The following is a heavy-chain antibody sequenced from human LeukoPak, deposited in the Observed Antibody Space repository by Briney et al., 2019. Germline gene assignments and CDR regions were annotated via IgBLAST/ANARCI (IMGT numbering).Heavy chain of an antibody. CDR2: ISAYNGNT. CDR1: GYTFTSYG. D-gene: IGHD1-7*01. Sequence: GASVKVSCKASGYTFTSYGISWVRQAPGQGLEWMGWISAYNGNTNYAQKVQGRVTMTTDTSTSTAYMGLRSLRSDDAAVYYCARDWNYVHDDFDIWGQGTMVTVSS. CDR3: ARDWNYVHDDFDI. J-gene: IGHJ3*02. V-gene: IGHV1-18*01.